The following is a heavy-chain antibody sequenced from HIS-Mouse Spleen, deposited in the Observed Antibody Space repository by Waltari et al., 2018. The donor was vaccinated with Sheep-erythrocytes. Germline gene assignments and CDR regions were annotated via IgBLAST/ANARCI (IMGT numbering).Heavy chain of an antibody. CDR1: VYTLTGYY. CDR3: ARGYCSSTSCYGYFQH. CDR2: INPNSGGT. J-gene: IGHJ1*01. Sequence: QVQLVQSGAEVKKPGAAVKVSCKASVYTLTGYYMHRVQQALGQGLEWMGWINPNSGGTNYAQKFQGRDTMTRGTSISTAYMWLSRLRSDDTAVYYCARGYCSSTSCYGYFQHWGQGTLVTVSS. V-gene: IGHV1-2*02. D-gene: IGHD2-2*01.